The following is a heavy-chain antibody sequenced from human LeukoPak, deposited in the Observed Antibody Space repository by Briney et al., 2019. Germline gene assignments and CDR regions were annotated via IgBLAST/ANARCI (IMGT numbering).Heavy chain of an antibody. D-gene: IGHD5-12*01. Sequence: GSLRLSCAASGFTFSGYAMSWVRQAPGKGLEWVSAISGSGGSTYYADSVKGRFTISRDNSKNTLYLQMNSLRAEDTAVYYCAKDPERGYSGYGYGGYDYWGQGTLVTVSS. V-gene: IGHV3-23*01. J-gene: IGHJ4*02. CDR3: AKDPERGYSGYGYGGYDY. CDR2: ISGSGGST. CDR1: GFTFSGYA.